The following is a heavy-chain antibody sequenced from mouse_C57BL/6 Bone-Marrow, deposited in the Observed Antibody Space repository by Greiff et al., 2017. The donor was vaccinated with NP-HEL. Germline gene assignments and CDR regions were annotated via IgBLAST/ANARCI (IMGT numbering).Heavy chain of an antibody. D-gene: IGHD4-1*01. Sequence: QVQLQQPGTELVKPGASVKLSCKASGYTFTSYWMDWVKQRPGQGLEWIGNIYPSDSETHYNQKFKDKATLTVDKSSSTAYMQLSSLTSEDSAVYYCASLTGFDYWGQGTTLTVSS. V-gene: IGHV1-61*01. CDR2: IYPSDSET. CDR3: ASLTGFDY. J-gene: IGHJ2*01. CDR1: GYTFTSYW.